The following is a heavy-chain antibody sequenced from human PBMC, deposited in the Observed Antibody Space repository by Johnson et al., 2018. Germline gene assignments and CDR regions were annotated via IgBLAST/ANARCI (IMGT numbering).Heavy chain of an antibody. Sequence: VQLLESGGGLAQPGGSLRLSCAASGFTFSTYWMSWVRQAPGKGLEWVANIEKDGSEKFYVDSVKGRFTISRDNAKNSLYLQMNSLRVEDTAVYYWARATGSYGDVYYYGMDVWGQGSTVTVSS. CDR1: GFTFSTYW. J-gene: IGHJ6*02. CDR3: ARATGSYGDVYYYGMDV. CDR2: IEKDGSEK. V-gene: IGHV3-7*01. D-gene: IGHD4-17*01.